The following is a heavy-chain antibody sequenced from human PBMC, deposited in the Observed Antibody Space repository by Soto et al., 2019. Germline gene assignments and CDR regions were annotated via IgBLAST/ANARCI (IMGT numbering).Heavy chain of an antibody. CDR1: GGTFSSYT. D-gene: IGHD6-19*01. J-gene: IGHJ6*02. Sequence: ASVKVSCKASGGTFSSYTISWVRQAPGQGLEWMGWINPNSGGTNYAQKFQGWVTMTRDTSISTVYMELSRLRSDDTAVYYFASEQWLALSSYYYYGMDVWGQGTTVTVSS. V-gene: IGHV1-2*04. CDR3: ASEQWLALSSYYYYGMDV. CDR2: INPNSGGT.